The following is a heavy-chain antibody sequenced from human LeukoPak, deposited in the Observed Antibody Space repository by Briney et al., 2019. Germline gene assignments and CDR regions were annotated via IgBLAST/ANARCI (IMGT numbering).Heavy chain of an antibody. CDR1: GSSVGGYY. D-gene: IGHD2-15*01. CDR2: IHYTGTT. V-gene: IGHV4-59*02. Sequence: SGTLSLTCTVSGSSVGGYYWSWVRQPPGKGLEWIGSIHYTGTTNYNPSLKSRVTMSVDTSKNQFSLKLISVTAADTAVYFCARGAAANRDYWGQGMLVTVSS. CDR3: ARGAAANRDY. J-gene: IGHJ4*02.